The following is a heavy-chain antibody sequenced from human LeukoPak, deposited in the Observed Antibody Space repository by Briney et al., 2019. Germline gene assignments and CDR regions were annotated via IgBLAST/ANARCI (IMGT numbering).Heavy chain of an antibody. V-gene: IGHV1-2*02. CDR3: ARVRGYCSSTSCYILAY. Sequence: ASVKVSCKASGYTFTGYYMHWVRQAPGQGLEWMGWINPNSGGTNCAQKFQGRVTMTRDTSISTAYMELSRLRSDDTAVYYCARVRGYCSSTSCYILAYWGQGTLVTVSS. CDR2: INPNSGGT. D-gene: IGHD2-2*02. CDR1: GYTFTGYY. J-gene: IGHJ4*02.